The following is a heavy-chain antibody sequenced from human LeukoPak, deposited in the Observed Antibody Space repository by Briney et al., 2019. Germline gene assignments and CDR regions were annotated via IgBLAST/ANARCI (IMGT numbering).Heavy chain of an antibody. CDR3: ARDSDTWYFDL. CDR2: IYYSGRT. D-gene: IGHD1-26*01. V-gene: IGHV4-59*01. J-gene: IGHJ2*01. Sequence: SETLSLTCTVSGGSISSYYWSWIRQTPGKGLEWIGYIYYSGRTDYNPSLKSRVTISVDTSKNHFFLKVSSVTAADTAVYYCARDSDTWYFDLWGRGTLVTVSS. CDR1: GGSISSYY.